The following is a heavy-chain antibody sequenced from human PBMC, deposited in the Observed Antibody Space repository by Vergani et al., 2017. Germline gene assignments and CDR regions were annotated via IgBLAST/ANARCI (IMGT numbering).Heavy chain of an antibody. Sequence: QLQLQESGPGLVKPSETLSLTCTVSGGSISSSSYYWGWIRQPPGKGLEWIGRIYYSGSTYYNPSLKSRVTISVDTSKNQFSLKLSSVTAADTAVYYCAREDVVVVPAAIMGYYYYYYGMDVWGQGTTVTVSS. J-gene: IGHJ6*02. D-gene: IGHD2-2*02. CDR1: GGSISSSSYY. CDR2: IYYSGST. V-gene: IGHV4-39*07. CDR3: AREDVVVVPAAIMGYYYYYYGMDV.